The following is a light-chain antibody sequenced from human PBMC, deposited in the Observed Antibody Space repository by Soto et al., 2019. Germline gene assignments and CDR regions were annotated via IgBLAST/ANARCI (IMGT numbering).Light chain of an antibody. CDR3: QQLYTYPLT. CDR1: QGVNSY. Sequence: DIQLTQSPSFLSASVGDRVTVTCRASQGVNSYLAWYQQKPGKAPQLLIYTASTLQSGVPSRFSGSGSGTEFTLTITSLQPEDFAAYYCQQLYTYPLTFGGGTKVEIQ. V-gene: IGKV1-9*01. CDR2: TAS. J-gene: IGKJ4*01.